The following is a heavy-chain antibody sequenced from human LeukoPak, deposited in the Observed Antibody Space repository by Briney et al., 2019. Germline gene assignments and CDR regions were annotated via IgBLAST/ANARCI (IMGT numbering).Heavy chain of an antibody. V-gene: IGHV4-59*01. CDR1: GGSISSYY. Sequence: ETLSLTCTVSGGSISSYYWSWIRQPPGRGLEWIGYIYYSGSTNYNPSLKSRVTISVDTSKNQFPLKLSSVTAADTAVYYCAREVWFGEFPYYYYGMDVWGQGTTVTVSS. J-gene: IGHJ6*02. D-gene: IGHD3-10*01. CDR2: IYYSGST. CDR3: AREVWFGEFPYYYYGMDV.